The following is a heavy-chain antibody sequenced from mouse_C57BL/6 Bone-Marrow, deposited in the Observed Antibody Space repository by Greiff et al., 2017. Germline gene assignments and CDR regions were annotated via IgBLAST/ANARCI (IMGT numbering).Heavy chain of an antibody. CDR2: IYPGDGDT. D-gene: IGHD1-1*01. Sequence: QVQLQQSGPELVKPGASVKISCKASGYAFSSSWMNWVKQRPGKGLEWIGRIYPGDGDTNYNGKFKGTATLTADKSSSTAYMQLSSLTSEDSAVYFCARVLTTVVGRYFDVWGTGTTVTVSS. CDR1: GYAFSSSW. V-gene: IGHV1-82*01. CDR3: ARVLTTVVGRYFDV. J-gene: IGHJ1*03.